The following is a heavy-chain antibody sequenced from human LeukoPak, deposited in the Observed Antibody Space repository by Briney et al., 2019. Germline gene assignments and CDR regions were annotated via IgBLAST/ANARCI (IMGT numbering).Heavy chain of an antibody. CDR1: GYSFTSYW. J-gene: IGHJ3*02. CDR2: IYPGDSDT. D-gene: IGHD6-19*01. Sequence: GESLKISCKGSGYSFTSYWIGWVRQMPGKGLEWMGIIYPGDSDTRYSPSFLGQVPISADKTISTAYLQWSSLKASDTAMYYCARLAAGPGLDAFDIWGQGTMVTVSS. CDR3: ARLAAGPGLDAFDI. V-gene: IGHV5-51*01.